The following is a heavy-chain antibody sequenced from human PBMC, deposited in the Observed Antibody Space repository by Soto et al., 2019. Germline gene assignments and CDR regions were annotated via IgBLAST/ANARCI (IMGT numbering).Heavy chain of an antibody. CDR2: ISYDGSNK. CDR3: AKEGPHSKMDY. D-gene: IGHD3-22*01. CDR1: GFTFSSYG. V-gene: IGHV3-30*18. Sequence: GGSLRLSCAASGFTFSSYGMHWVRQAPGKGLEWVAVISYDGSNKYYADSVKGRFTISRDNSKNTLYLQMNSLRAEDTAVYYCAKEGPHSKMDYWGQGTLVTVS. J-gene: IGHJ4*02.